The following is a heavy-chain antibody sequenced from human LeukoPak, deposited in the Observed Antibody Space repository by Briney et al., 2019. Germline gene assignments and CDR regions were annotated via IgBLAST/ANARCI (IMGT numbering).Heavy chain of an antibody. CDR1: GGSISSYY. CDR3: ARLGRADSGYYVAYDI. D-gene: IGHD3-22*01. V-gene: IGHV4-59*08. Sequence: SETLSLTCTVSGGSISSYYWSWIRQPPGKGLEWIGYIYYSGSTNYNPSLKSRVTISVDTSKNQFSLKLSSVTAADTAFYYCARLGRADSGYYVAYDIWGQGTMVTVSS. J-gene: IGHJ3*02. CDR2: IYYSGST.